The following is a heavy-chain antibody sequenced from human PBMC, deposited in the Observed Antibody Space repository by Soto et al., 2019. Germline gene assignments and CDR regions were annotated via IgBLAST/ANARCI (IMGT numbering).Heavy chain of an antibody. D-gene: IGHD6-13*01. V-gene: IGHV3-23*01. CDR3: AKGYSSSWYYFDY. CDR2: ISGSGGST. J-gene: IGHJ4*02. CDR1: GFTFSSYA. Sequence: GGSLRLSCAASGFTFSSYAMSWVRQAPGKGLEWVSGISGSGGSTYYADSVMGRFTISRDNSKNTLYLQMNSLRGEDTAVYYCAKGYSSSWYYFDYWGQGTLVTVSS.